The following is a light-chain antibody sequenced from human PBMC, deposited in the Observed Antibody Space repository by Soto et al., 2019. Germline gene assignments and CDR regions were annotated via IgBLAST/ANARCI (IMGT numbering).Light chain of an antibody. Sequence: QSVLTQPPSASGTPGQRVTISCSGSSSNIGSNTVNWCQQLPGTAPKLLIYSNNQRPSGVPDRFSGSKSGTSASLAISGLQSEDEAEYYCTAWDDSLNGVVFGGGTKLAVL. V-gene: IGLV1-44*01. CDR3: TAWDDSLNGVV. CDR1: SSNIGSNT. CDR2: SNN. J-gene: IGLJ2*01.